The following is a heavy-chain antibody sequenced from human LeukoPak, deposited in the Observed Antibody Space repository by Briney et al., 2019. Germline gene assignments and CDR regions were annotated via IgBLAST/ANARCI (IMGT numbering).Heavy chain of an antibody. J-gene: IGHJ4*02. CDR1: GYTFTDFY. CDR2: INPKTGGT. Sequence: ASVKVSCKASGYTFTDFYIHWVRQAPGQGLEWMGWINPKTGGTNYGQRFKGRVTLTRDTSTSTAHMELSRVRSYDTAVYYCAREVCVNGVCQRYFDFWGQGTPVTVSS. CDR3: AREVCVNGVCQRYFDF. V-gene: IGHV1-2*02. D-gene: IGHD2-8*01.